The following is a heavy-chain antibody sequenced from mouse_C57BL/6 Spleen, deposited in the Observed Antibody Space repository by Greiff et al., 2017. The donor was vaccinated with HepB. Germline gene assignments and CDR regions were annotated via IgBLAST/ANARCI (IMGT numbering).Heavy chain of an antibody. Sequence: EVKVVESGGGLVKPGGSLKLSCAASGFTFSSYAMSWVRQTPEKRLEWVATISDGGSYTYYPDNVKGRFTISRDNAKNNLYLQMSHLKSEDTAMYYCARDRSYDYDWFAYWGQGTLVTVSA. CDR3: ARDRSYDYDWFAY. D-gene: IGHD2-4*01. V-gene: IGHV5-4*01. CDR1: GFTFSSYA. CDR2: ISDGGSYT. J-gene: IGHJ3*01.